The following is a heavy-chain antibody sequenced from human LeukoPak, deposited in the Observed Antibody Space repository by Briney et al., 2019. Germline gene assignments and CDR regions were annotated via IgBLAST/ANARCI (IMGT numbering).Heavy chain of an antibody. D-gene: IGHD6-13*01. Sequence: SETLSPTCTVSGGSISSYYWSWIRQPPGKGLEWIGYIYYSGSTNYNPSLKSRVTISVDTSKNQFSLKLSSVTAADTAVYYCARHSDSSSWYSAFDIWGQGTMVTVSS. CDR3: ARHSDSSSWYSAFDI. V-gene: IGHV4-59*08. CDR1: GGSISSYY. CDR2: IYYSGST. J-gene: IGHJ3*02.